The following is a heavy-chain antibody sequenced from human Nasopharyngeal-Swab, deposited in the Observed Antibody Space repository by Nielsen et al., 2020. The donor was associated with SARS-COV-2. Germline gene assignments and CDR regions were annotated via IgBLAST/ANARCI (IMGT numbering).Heavy chain of an antibody. D-gene: IGHD2-2*01. J-gene: IGHJ2*01. CDR3: VRVRPAASYWYFDL. CDR1: GGSISSGGYY. CDR2: IYYSGST. V-gene: IGHV4-61*08. Sequence: SETLSLTCTVSGGSISSGGYYWSWIRQHPGKGLEWIGYIYYSGSTNYNPSLKSRVTISVDTSKNQFSLKLSSVTAADTAVYYCVRVRPAASYWYFDLWGRGTLVTVSS.